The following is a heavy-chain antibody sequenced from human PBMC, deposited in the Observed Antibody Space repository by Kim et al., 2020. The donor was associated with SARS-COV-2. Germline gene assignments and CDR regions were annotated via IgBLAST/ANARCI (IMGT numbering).Heavy chain of an antibody. V-gene: IGHV3-21*01. CDR1: GFTFSSYS. CDR2: ISSSSSYI. J-gene: IGHJ4*02. D-gene: IGHD2-2*01. CDR3: ARDVPRTEPHFDY. Sequence: GGSLRLSCAASGFTFSSYSMNWVRQAPGKGLEWVSSISSSSSYIYYADSVKGRFTISRDNAMNSLYLQMNSLRAEDTAVYYCARDVPRTEPHFDYWGQGTLVTVSS.